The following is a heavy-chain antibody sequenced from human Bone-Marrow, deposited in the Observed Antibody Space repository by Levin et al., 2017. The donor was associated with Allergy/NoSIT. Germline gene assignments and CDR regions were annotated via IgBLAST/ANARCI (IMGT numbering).Heavy chain of an antibody. D-gene: IGHD1-26*01. V-gene: IGHV3-30*04. CDR1: GFTLSRQT. J-gene: IGHJ6*02. CDR3: AREQSGSFFLGHYGMDV. CDR2: ASSDGSNE. Sequence: GGSLRLSCAASGFTLSRQTLHWVRQAPGKGLDWVALASSDGSNEHYADSVKGRFTISRDNSNNTLWLQMNSLRPDDTAVYFCAREQSGSFFLGHYGMDVWGQGTTVTVSS.